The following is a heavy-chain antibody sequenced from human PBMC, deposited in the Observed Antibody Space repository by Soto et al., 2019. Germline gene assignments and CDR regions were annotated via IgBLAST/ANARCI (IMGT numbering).Heavy chain of an antibody. V-gene: IGHV4-30-2*06. CDR3: ARGGGYDPFDY. J-gene: IGHJ4*02. CDR1: GASISYGGFS. CDR2: ISHLENT. D-gene: IGHD5-12*01. Sequence: SETLSLTCTVSGASISYGGFSWSWIRQSPGKGLEWIGYISHLENTYLHPSFKSRLTMSIDRTRNQFSLKLSSVTAADMAVYYCARGGGYDPFDYWGQGVLVTVSS.